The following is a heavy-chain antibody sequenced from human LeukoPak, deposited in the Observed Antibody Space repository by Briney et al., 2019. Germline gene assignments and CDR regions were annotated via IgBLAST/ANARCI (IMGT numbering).Heavy chain of an antibody. V-gene: IGHV3-7*01. CDR1: GFTFSSYW. CDR3: ARGSGSCSSTSCYRTSDY. J-gene: IGHJ4*02. CDR2: IKQDGSEM. Sequence: PGGSLRLSCEASGFTFSSYWMTWVRQAPGKGLEWVANIKQDGSEMYYVDSVKGRFTISRDNAKNSLYLQMNSLRAEDTAVYYCARGSGSCSSTSCYRTSDYWGQGTLVTVSS. D-gene: IGHD2-2*01.